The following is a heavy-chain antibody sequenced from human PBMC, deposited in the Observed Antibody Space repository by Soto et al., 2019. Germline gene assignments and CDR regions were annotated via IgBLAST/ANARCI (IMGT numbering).Heavy chain of an antibody. CDR2: IYYSGST. V-gene: IGHV4-39*01. D-gene: IGHD5-18*01. Sequence: SETLSLTCTVSGGSISSYYWGWIRQPPGKGLEWIGSIYYSGSTYYNPSLKSRVTISVDTSKNQFSLKLSSVTAADTAVYYCAVRYRYGYYYYYGMDVWGQGTTVTVSS. CDR1: GGSISSYY. CDR3: AVRYRYGYYYYYGMDV. J-gene: IGHJ6*02.